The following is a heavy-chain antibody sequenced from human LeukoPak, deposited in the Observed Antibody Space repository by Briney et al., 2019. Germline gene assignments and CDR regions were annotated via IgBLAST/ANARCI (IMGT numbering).Heavy chain of an antibody. D-gene: IGHD2-21*02. CDR2: ISGSSTTI. CDR1: GFIISKYN. J-gene: IGHJ4*02. V-gene: IGHV3-48*02. Sequence: GGSLRLSCAASGFIISKYNMNWVRQAPGKGLEWVSYISGSSTTIYYADSVKGRFTISRDNAKNSLYLQMNSLRDEDTAVYYCARAQYCGGDCYWSFDYWGQGTLVTVSS. CDR3: ARAQYCGGDCYWSFDY.